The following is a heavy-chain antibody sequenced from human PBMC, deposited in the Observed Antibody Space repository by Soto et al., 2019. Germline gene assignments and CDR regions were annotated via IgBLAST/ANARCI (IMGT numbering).Heavy chain of an antibody. J-gene: IGHJ4*02. D-gene: IGHD2-15*01. V-gene: IGHV4-30-4*01. Sequence: SETLSLTCTVSGGSISSGNYYWSWIRQPPGKGLEWIGFISYSGSTYYSVSLKSRVTISVDTSKNQFSLNLSFVTAADTAVYYCATMGTPATGLYYFDYWGQGTLVTVSS. CDR2: ISYSGST. CDR1: GGSISSGNYY. CDR3: ATMGTPATGLYYFDY.